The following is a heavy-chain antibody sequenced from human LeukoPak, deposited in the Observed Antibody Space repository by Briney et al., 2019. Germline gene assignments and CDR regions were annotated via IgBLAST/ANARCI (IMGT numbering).Heavy chain of an antibody. CDR3: ARKGDLAAAGTYGY. D-gene: IGHD6-13*01. CDR2: IYSGGST. V-gene: IGHV3-53*01. J-gene: IGHJ4*02. Sequence: GGSLRLSCAASGFTVSSNYMSWVRQAPGKGLEWVSVIYSGGSTYYADSVKGRFTISRDDSKNTLFLQMNSLRAEDTAVYYCARKGDLAAAGTYGYWGQGTLVTVSS. CDR1: GFTVSSNY.